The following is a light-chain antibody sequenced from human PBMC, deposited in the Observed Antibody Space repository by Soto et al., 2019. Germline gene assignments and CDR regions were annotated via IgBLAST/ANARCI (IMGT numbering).Light chain of an antibody. CDR2: AAS. J-gene: IGKJ2*01. CDR3: QQSYRSPYT. CDR1: QSINIY. V-gene: IGKV1-39*01. Sequence: IQLTQSPSSLSASVGDRVTVTCRASQSINIYLNWYQQKPGKAPTLLIYAASSLQSGVPSRFSGGGSRTDFTLTISSLQPEDFATYFCQQSYRSPYTFGQGTKLEI.